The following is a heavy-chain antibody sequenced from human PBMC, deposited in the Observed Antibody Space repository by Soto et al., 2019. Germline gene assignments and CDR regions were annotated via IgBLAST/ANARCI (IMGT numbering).Heavy chain of an antibody. V-gene: IGHV2-26*01. Sequence: QVTLKESGPVLVKPTETLTLTCTVSGFSLSNARMGVSWIRQPPGKALEWLAHIFSNDEKSYSTSLKSRLTISKDTSKSQVVLTMTNMDPVDTATYYCARILSLGREPGWFDPWGQGTLVTVSS. J-gene: IGHJ5*02. D-gene: IGHD3-10*01. CDR1: GFSLSNARMG. CDR3: ARILSLGREPGWFDP. CDR2: IFSNDEK.